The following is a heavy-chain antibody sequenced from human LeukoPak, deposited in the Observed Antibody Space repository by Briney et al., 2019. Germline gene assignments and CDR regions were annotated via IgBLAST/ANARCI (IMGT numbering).Heavy chain of an antibody. CDR2: IYHRGST. CDR3: ARQKRWDGYTLDS. D-gene: IGHD5-24*01. Sequence: SETLSLTCTVSGDSISSNSYYWGWLRQAPGKGLEWIGSIYHRGSTYYNPSLKSRVTISVDTSKNQFSLKMRSVAAADTAVYYCARQKRWDGYTLDSWGQGTLVTVSS. V-gene: IGHV4-39*01. CDR1: GDSISSNSYY. J-gene: IGHJ4*02.